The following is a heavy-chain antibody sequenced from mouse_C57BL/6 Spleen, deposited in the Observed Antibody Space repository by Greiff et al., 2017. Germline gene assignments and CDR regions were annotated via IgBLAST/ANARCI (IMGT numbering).Heavy chain of an antibody. CDR1: GYTFTDYN. CDR3: ARSDSYGAWFAY. J-gene: IGHJ3*01. CDR2: INPNNGGT. D-gene: IGHD1-1*01. V-gene: IGHV1-18*01. Sequence: EVQGVESGPELVKPGASVKIPCKASGYTFTDYNMDWVKQSHGKSLEWIGDINPNNGGTIYNQKFKGKATLTVDKSSSTAYMELRSLTSEHTAVYYCARSDSYGAWFAYWGQGTLVTVSA.